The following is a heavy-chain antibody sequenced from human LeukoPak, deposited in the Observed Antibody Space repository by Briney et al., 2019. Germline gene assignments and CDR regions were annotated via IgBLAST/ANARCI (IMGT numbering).Heavy chain of an antibody. CDR3: ARQRDGFFDY. CDR2: IYPGDADT. Sequence: GASVKVSCKASGYTFSSYWIGWVRQMPGKGLEWVSIIYPGDADTRYVPSFQGHVTVSADKSMSTAYLQWSSLKASDTALYYCARQRDGFFDYWGQGTLVTVSS. D-gene: IGHD5-24*01. CDR1: GYTFSSYW. V-gene: IGHV5-51*01. J-gene: IGHJ4*02.